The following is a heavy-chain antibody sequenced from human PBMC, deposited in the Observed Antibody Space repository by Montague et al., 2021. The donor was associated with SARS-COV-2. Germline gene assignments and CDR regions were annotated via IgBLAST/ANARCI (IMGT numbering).Heavy chain of an antibody. CDR3: SGRVLTVPADY. CDR1: GVSITSTNW. CDR2: ISYGGIA. Sequence: SETLSLTCAVSGVSITSTNWWSLVRQPPGKGLEWIGEISYGGIATYNPSLNSRATISMDRSRNLFSLQLGSVTAADTAIYYCSGRVLTVPADYWGQGTLVTVS. V-gene: IGHV4-4*02. J-gene: IGHJ4*02. D-gene: IGHD3-10*01.